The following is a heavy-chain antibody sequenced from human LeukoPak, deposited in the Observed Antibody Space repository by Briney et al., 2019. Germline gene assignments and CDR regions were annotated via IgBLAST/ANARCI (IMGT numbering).Heavy chain of an antibody. CDR3: AREDSRDGYNFPY. V-gene: IGHV3-23*01. CDR2: ISGSGNTA. J-gene: IGHJ4*02. D-gene: IGHD5-24*01. Sequence: GGSLRLSCAASGFSFSSSAMRWVRQAPGQGLEWVSSISGSGNTAYYADSVKGRFTISRDNSRTALYLQMNSLRGEDTAVYYCAREDSRDGYNFPYWGQGTLVTVSS. CDR1: GFSFSSSA.